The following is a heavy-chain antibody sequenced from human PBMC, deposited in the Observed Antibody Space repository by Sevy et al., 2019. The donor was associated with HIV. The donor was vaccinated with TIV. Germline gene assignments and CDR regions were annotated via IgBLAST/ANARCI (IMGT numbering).Heavy chain of an antibody. V-gene: IGHV3-43*01. J-gene: IGHJ4*02. CDR2: ISGDGGTT. D-gene: IGHD6-19*01. Sequence: GGSLRLSCAASGFTFDDYTMHWVRQVPGKGLEWVSLISGDGGTTYYADAVKGRFTISRDNSEDSLYLQMNILRTEDTALYYCAKDRKIVAVAGLGFEYWGQGTLVTVSS. CDR1: GFTFDDYT. CDR3: AKDRKIVAVAGLGFEY.